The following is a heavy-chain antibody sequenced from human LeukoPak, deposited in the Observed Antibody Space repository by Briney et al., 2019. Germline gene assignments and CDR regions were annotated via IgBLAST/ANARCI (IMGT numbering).Heavy chain of an antibody. CDR1: EFTFSTYG. Sequence: GGSLRLPCAASEFTFSTYGLTWVRQAPGKGLEWVSAISGSGGSTYYADSVKGQFTISRDNSKNTLYLQMNSLRAEDTAVYYCAKEDRGYDLGGNWFDPWGQGTLVTVSS. CDR3: AKEDRGYDLGGNWFDP. J-gene: IGHJ5*02. V-gene: IGHV3-23*01. CDR2: ISGSGGST. D-gene: IGHD5-12*01.